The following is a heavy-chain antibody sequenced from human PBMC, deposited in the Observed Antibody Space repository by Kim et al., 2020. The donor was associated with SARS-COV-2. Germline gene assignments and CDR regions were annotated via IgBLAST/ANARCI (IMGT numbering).Heavy chain of an antibody. Sequence: ASVKVSCKVSGYTLTELSMHWVRQAPGKGLEWMGGFDPEDGETIYAQKFQGRVTMTEDTSTDTAYMELSSLRSEDTAVYYCATGSSGAGNPEDWRYYYVMDVWGQGTPVTVSS. CDR2: FDPEDGET. D-gene: IGHD6-19*01. V-gene: IGHV1-24*01. J-gene: IGHJ6*02. CDR3: ATGSSGAGNPEDWRYYYVMDV. CDR1: GYTLTELS.